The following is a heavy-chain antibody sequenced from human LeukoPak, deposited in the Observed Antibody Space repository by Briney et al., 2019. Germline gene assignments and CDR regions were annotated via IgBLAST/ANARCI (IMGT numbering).Heavy chain of an antibody. Sequence: ASVKVSCKASGYTFTSYAMHWVRQAPGQRLEWMGWINAGNGNTKYSQKFQGRVTITADESTSTAYMELSSLRSEDTAVYYCARSRDYYDSSGYYDYWGQGTLVTVSS. CDR2: INAGNGNT. CDR1: GYTFTSYA. CDR3: ARSRDYYDSSGYYDY. J-gene: IGHJ4*02. D-gene: IGHD3-22*01. V-gene: IGHV1-3*01.